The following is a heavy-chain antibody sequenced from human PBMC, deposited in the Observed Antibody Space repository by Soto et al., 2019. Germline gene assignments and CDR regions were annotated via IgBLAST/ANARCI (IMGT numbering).Heavy chain of an antibody. CDR1: GGSISSSSYY. Sequence: QLQLQESGPGLVKPSETLSLTCTVSGGSISSSSYYWGWIRQPPGKGLGWIGSIYYSGSTYYNPSLKSRVTISVDTSKNQFSLKLSSVTAADTAVYYCARQGGDSSGYSLVSYWGQGTLVTVSS. J-gene: IGHJ4*02. V-gene: IGHV4-39*01. D-gene: IGHD3-22*01. CDR2: IYYSGST. CDR3: ARQGGDSSGYSLVSY.